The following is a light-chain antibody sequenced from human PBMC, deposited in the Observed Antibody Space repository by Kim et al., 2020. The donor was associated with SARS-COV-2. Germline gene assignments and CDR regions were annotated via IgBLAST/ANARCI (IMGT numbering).Light chain of an antibody. Sequence: GQSVTISCTGTSSDVGACNYVSWYQQHPGRAPQLMSYDVTKRPSGVPDRFSGSESGNTASLTVSGLQAEDEADYYCSSYAGSITYVFGTGTKGTVL. CDR1: SSDVGACNY. CDR3: SSYAGSITYV. J-gene: IGLJ1*01. V-gene: IGLV2-8*01. CDR2: DVT.